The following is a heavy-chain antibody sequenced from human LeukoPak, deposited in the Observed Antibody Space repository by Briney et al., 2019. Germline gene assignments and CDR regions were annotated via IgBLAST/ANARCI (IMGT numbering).Heavy chain of an antibody. J-gene: IGHJ3*02. CDR3: ARESHAGGVARSAFDI. CDR2: ISPYNGNT. CDR1: GYTFTTYG. D-gene: IGHD3-3*01. V-gene: IGHV1-18*01. Sequence: ASVKVSCKASGYTFTTYGISWVRQAPGQGLEWMGWISPYNGNTDYAQKIQGRVTMTTDTSTSTAYMELRSLRSDDTAVYYCARESHAGGVARSAFDIWGQGTMVTVSS.